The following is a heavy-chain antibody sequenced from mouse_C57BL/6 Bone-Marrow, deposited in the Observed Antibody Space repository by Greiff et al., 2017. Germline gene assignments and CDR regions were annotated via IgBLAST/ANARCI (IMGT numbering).Heavy chain of an antibody. D-gene: IGHD1-1*01. J-gene: IGHJ4*01. Sequence: VQLQQSGAELVRPGASVKLSCTASGFNIKDDYMHWVKQRPEQGLEWIGWIDPENGDTEYASKFQGKGTITADTSSNTAYLQLSSLTSEDTAVYYCTALITTVVATDFYAMDYWGQGTSVTVSS. CDR3: TALITTVVATDFYAMDY. CDR2: IDPENGDT. CDR1: GFNIKDDY. V-gene: IGHV14-4*01.